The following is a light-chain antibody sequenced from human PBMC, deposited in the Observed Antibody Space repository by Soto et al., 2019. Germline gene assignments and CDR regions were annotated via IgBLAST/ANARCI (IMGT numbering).Light chain of an antibody. CDR3: SSYTSSSTLCV. V-gene: IGLV2-14*01. J-gene: IGLJ1*01. Sequence: QSALTQPASVSGSPGQSITISCTGTSSDVGGYNYVSWYQQHPGKAPKLMIYDVSNRPSGVSNRFSGSKSGNTASLTISGLQAEDEADEYCSSYTSSSTLCVFGTGTKVTVL. CDR2: DVS. CDR1: SSDVGGYNY.